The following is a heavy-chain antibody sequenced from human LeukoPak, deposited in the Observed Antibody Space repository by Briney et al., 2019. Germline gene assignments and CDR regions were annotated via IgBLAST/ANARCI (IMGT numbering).Heavy chain of an antibody. CDR3: ARDTSYYDFWSGYYPAPFDY. CDR1: GYTFTSYY. V-gene: IGHV1-46*01. CDR2: INPSGGNT. J-gene: IGHJ4*02. Sequence: ASVKVSCKASGYTFTSYYMHWVRQAPGQGLEWMGIINPSGGNTSYAQKFQGRVTMTRDTSTSTVYMELSSLRSEDTAVYYCARDTSYYDFWSGYYPAPFDYWGQGTLVTVSS. D-gene: IGHD3-3*01.